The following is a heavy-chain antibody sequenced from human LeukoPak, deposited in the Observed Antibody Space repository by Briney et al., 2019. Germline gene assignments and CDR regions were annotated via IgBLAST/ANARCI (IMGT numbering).Heavy chain of an antibody. D-gene: IGHD6-6*01. CDR3: ASRRPPRRLDY. Sequence: PGGSLRLSCAASGFTFSSYAMHWVRQAPGKGLEWVAVISYDGSNKYYADSVKGRFTISRDNSKNTLYLQMNSLRAEDTAVYYCASRRPPRRLDYWGQGTLVTVSS. V-gene: IGHV3-30-3*01. CDR1: GFTFSSYA. CDR2: ISYDGSNK. J-gene: IGHJ4*02.